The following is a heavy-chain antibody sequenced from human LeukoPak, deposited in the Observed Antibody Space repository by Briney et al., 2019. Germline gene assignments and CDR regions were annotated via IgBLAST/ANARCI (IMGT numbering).Heavy chain of an antibody. D-gene: IGHD3-16*02. V-gene: IGHV4-59*08. CDR2: IYVTGT. CDR1: GGSIGTYY. Sequence: TETLSLTCTVSGGSIGTYYWSWVRQSPGTGLEWIGYIYVTGTRYNPYLQSRVTISVDRSRNQFFLKMTSVTAADTAVYYCARHIGGGIEDMDVWGRGTKVTVSS. J-gene: IGHJ6*03. CDR3: ARHIGGGIEDMDV.